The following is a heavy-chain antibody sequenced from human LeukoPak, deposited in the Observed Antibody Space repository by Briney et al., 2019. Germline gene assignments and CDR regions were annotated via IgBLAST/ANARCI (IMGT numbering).Heavy chain of an antibody. J-gene: IGHJ4*02. CDR3: ARVPPDY. CDR1: GFNFSSYE. CDR2: ILNSGTTT. Sequence: GGSLRPSCAASGFNFSSYEMNWVRQAPGKGLGWVSYILNSGTTTYSATSVKGRFTTPKENPKTPLFLKMKNLKARATGIYSLARVPPDYWGQGILVTVSS. V-gene: IGHV3-48*03.